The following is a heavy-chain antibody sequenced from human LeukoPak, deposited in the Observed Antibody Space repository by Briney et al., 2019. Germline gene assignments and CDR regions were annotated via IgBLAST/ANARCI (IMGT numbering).Heavy chain of an antibody. V-gene: IGHV5-51*01. D-gene: IGHD6-19*01. J-gene: IGHJ4*02. CDR3: VRRDAGCDF. CDR1: GYTFNTYW. CDR2: IYPRDSDT. Sequence: GESLKISCQASGYTFNTYWIGWVRQMPGKGLEWMGMIYPRDSDTRYSPSVQGQVTISADKPINTAYLQWSSLKASDTAIYYCVRRDAGCDFWGQGTPVTVSS.